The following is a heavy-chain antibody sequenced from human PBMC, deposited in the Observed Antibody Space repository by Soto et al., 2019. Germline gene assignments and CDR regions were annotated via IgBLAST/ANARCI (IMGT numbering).Heavy chain of an antibody. V-gene: IGHV4-39*01. D-gene: IGHD3-3*01. J-gene: IGHJ4*02. Sequence: SETLSLTCTVSGGSISSSSYYWGWIRQPPGKGLEWIGSIYYSGSTYYNPSLKSRVTISVDTSKNQFSLKLSSVTAADTAVYYCARRKYNFWSGYSGVNFDYWGQGTLVTVSS. CDR1: GGSISSSSYY. CDR2: IYYSGST. CDR3: ARRKYNFWSGYSGVNFDY.